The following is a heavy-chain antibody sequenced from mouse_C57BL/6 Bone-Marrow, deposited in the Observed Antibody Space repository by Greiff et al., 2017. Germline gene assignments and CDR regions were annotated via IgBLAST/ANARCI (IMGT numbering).Heavy chain of an antibody. Sequence: EVKLVESGGDLVKPGGSLKLSCAASGFTFSSYGMSWVRQTPDKRLEWVATISSGGSYTYYPDRVKGRFTISRDNAKNTLYLQMSSLKSEDTAMYYCARRGTTVARPSWFAYWGQGTLVTVSA. D-gene: IGHD1-1*01. V-gene: IGHV5-6*02. CDR3: ARRGTTVARPSWFAY. J-gene: IGHJ3*01. CDR1: GFTFSSYG. CDR2: ISSGGSYT.